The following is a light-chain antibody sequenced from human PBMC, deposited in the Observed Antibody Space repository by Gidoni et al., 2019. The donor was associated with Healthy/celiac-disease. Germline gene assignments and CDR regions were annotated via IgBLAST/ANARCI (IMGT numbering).Light chain of an antibody. J-gene: IGKJ5*01. CDR2: AA. CDR3: LQHTSYPFT. CDR1: QGIRND. Sequence: DIQMTQAPASLSASVGDRVTITCRASQGIRNDLGWYQQKPGKAPKRLSYAASRFSGSGSGTAFTLTISSLQPEDFATYYCLQHTSYPFTFGQGTRLEIK. V-gene: IGKV1-17*01.